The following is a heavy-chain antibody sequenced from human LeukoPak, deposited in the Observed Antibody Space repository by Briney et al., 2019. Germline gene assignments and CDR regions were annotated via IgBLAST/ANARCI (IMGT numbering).Heavy chain of an antibody. J-gene: IGHJ4*02. CDR3: ARDLNLRGYSSGWPLGY. Sequence: GGSLRLSCAASGFTFSTYSMNWVRQAPGKGLEWVSSISSRTSYIYYADSMKGRFTISRDNAKNSLYLQMNSLRAEDTAVYYCARDLNLRGYSSGWPLGYWGQGTLVTVSS. D-gene: IGHD6-19*01. CDR2: ISSRTSYI. V-gene: IGHV3-21*04. CDR1: GFTFSTYS.